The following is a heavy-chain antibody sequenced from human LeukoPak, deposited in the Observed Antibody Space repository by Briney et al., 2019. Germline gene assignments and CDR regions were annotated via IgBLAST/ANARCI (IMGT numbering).Heavy chain of an antibody. D-gene: IGHD2-15*01. J-gene: IGHJ6*02. CDR1: GFIFSFYS. CDR3: AKHMTPESTTPYYYGMDV. V-gene: IGHV3-21*01. CDR2: ISNNGIYI. Sequence: GGSLRLSCAASGFIFSFYSMNWVRQASGKGLEWVSSISNNGIYIYYADSLKGRFTMSRDNRKNSLFLQMNSLRAEDTAVYFCAKHMTPESTTPYYYGMDVWGQGTTVTVSS.